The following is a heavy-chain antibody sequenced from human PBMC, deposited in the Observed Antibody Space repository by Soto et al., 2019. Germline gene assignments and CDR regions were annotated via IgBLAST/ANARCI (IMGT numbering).Heavy chain of an antibody. V-gene: IGHV4-31*02. CDR3: ARDKGGEYLNGSGMDV. CDR2: IYEDGSA. CDR1: GSSQMRGTYY. D-gene: IGHD3-16*01. J-gene: IGHJ6*02. Sequence: GSSQMRGTYYWSLIRQHPEKGLDWIGHIYEDGSAHYNPSLGSRLTISLDRSKNQFSLQLTHVTAADTAIYYFARDKGGEYLNGSGMDVWGQGPTVIVS.